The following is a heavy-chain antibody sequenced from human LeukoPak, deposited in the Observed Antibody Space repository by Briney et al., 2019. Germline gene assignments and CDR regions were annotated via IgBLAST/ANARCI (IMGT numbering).Heavy chain of an antibody. CDR3: AKDRGRYSGYDYADY. CDR2: ISGSGGST. J-gene: IGHJ4*02. V-gene: IGHV3-23*01. CDR1: RFTFSRYA. Sequence: PGGSLRLSCPASRFTFSRYAMGGLRQAPGKGLAWVSAISGSGGSTYYADSVKGRFTISRDNSKNTLYLQMNSLRAEDTAVYYCAKDRGRYSGYDYADYWGQGTLVTVSS. D-gene: IGHD5-12*01.